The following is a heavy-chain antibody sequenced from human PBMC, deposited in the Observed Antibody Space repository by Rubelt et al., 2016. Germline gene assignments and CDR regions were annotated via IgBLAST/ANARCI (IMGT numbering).Heavy chain of an antibody. D-gene: IGHD6-19*01. J-gene: IGHJ4*02. Sequence: IRQAPGKGLEWVSYISSSSSYTNYADSVKGRFTISRDNAKNSLYLQMNSLRAEDTAVYYCASGFRVAVAGDADYWGQGTLVTVSS. CDR3: ASGFRVAVAGDADY. V-gene: IGHV3-11*06. CDR2: ISSSSSYT.